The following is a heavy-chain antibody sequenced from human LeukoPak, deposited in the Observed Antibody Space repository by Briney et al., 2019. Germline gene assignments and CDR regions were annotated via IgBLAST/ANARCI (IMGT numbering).Heavy chain of an antibody. D-gene: IGHD2-2*01. Sequence: SETLSLTCAVSGYSISSGYYWGWIRQPPGKGLEWIGSIYHSGSTYYNPSLKSRVTISVDTSKNQFSLKLSSVTAADTAVYYWARYCSSTSCYYDYWGQGTLVTVSS. CDR3: ARYCSSTSCYYDY. CDR2: IYHSGST. J-gene: IGHJ4*02. V-gene: IGHV4-38-2*01. CDR1: GYSISSGYY.